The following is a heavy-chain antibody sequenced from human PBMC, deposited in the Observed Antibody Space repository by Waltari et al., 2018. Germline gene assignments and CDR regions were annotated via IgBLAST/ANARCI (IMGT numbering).Heavy chain of an antibody. Sequence: QVQLQESGPGLVKPSETLSLTCTVSGYSIRSGYYWGWIRQPPGKGLEWIGTIYHSGSTYYNPSLKSRVTISVDTSKNQFSLKLTSVTAADTAVYSCARNGPTAIDAFDIWGQGTMVTVSS. V-gene: IGHV4-38-2*02. CDR2: IYHSGST. D-gene: IGHD2-2*01. J-gene: IGHJ3*02. CDR3: ARNGPTAIDAFDI. CDR1: GYSIRSGYY.